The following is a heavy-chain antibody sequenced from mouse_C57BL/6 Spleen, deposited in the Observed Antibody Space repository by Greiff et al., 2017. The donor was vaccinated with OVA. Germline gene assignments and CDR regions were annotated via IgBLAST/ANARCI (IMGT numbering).Heavy chain of an antibody. V-gene: IGHV1-81*01. CDR1: GYTFTSYG. D-gene: IGHD1-1*01. CDR3: ARTPGSGYFDY. J-gene: IGHJ2*01. CDR2: IYPRSGNT. Sequence: QVHVKQSGAELARPGASVKLSCKASGYTFTSYGISWVKQRTGQGLEWIGEIYPRSGNTYYNEKFKGKATLTADKSSSTAYMELRSLTSEDSAVYFCARTPGSGYFDYWGQGTTLTVSS.